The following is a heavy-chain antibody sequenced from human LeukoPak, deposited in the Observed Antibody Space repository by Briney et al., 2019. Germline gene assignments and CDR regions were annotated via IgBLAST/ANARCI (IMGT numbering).Heavy chain of an antibody. CDR2: LYTSGST. Sequence: SETLSLTCTVSGGSISSGSYYWSWIRQPAGKGLEWIGRLYTSGSTNYNPSLKSRVTISVDTSKNQFSLKLSSVTAADTAVYYCARQIGGDYFDYWGQGTLVTVSS. CDR1: GGSISSGSYY. D-gene: IGHD5-24*01. CDR3: ARQIGGDYFDY. V-gene: IGHV4-61*02. J-gene: IGHJ4*02.